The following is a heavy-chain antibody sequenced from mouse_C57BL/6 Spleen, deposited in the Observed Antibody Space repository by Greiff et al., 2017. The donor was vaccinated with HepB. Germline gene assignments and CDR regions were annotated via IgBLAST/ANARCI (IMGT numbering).Heavy chain of an antibody. V-gene: IGHV1-81*01. J-gene: IGHJ2*01. CDR3: ASSYSNYSSRDY. CDR1: GYTFTSYG. D-gene: IGHD2-5*01. CDR2: IYPRSGNT. Sequence: QVQLQQSGAELARPGASVKLSCKASGYTFTSYGISWVKQRTGQGLEWIGEIYPRSGNTYYNEKFKGKATLTADKSSSTAYMELRSLTSEDSAVYFCASSYSNYSSRDYWGQGTTLTVSS.